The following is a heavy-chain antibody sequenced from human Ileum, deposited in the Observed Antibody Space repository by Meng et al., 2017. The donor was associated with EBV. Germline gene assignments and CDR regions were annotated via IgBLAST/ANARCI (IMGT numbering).Heavy chain of an antibody. CDR1: GFTLPNAW. CDR3: TTVAYLGVTPRYYFDF. V-gene: IGHV3-15*01. CDR2: IKSLGDGGTT. J-gene: IGHJ4*02. Sequence: EGQPVESGGGLGKPGGSLRLSCAASGFTLPNAWMSWVRQAPGKGLEWVGRIKSLGDGGTTEYAAPVKGRFTISRDDSKNTLYLEMNNLKTEDTAVYYCTTVAYLGVTPRYYFDFWGQGTLVTVSS. D-gene: IGHD3-16*01.